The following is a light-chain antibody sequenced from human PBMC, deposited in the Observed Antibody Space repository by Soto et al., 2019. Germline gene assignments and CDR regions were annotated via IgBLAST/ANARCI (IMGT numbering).Light chain of an antibody. CDR2: DIN. CDR3: LLTYSGSRV. J-gene: IGLJ2*01. Sequence: QAVVTQEPSLTVSPGGTVTLTCGSSTGAVTSGHYPYWFQQKPGQAPRTLIYDINKKHSWTPARFSGSLLGGKAALTLSGAQPEDEADYYCLLTYSGSRVFGGGTKLTVL. CDR1: TGAVTSGHY. V-gene: IGLV7-46*01.